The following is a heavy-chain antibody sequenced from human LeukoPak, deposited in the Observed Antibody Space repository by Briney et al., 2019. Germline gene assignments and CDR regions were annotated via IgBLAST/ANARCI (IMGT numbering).Heavy chain of an antibody. J-gene: IGHJ4*02. Sequence: SETLSLTCAVYGGSFSGYYWNWIRQPPGKGLEWIGEINHSGSTNYNPSLKSRVTISVDTSKNQFSLKLSSVTAADTAVYYCARERPSYYDILTGYYPRSLPYYFDYWGRGTLVTVSS. CDR1: GGSFSGYY. CDR2: INHSGST. D-gene: IGHD3-9*01. V-gene: IGHV4-34*01. CDR3: ARERPSYYDILTGYYPRSLPYYFDY.